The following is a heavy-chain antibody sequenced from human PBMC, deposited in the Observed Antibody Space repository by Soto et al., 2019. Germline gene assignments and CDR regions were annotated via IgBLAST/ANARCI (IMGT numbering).Heavy chain of an antibody. CDR3: ARGAADCISTSCFPETYSYYGMDG. V-gene: IGHV3-33*01. J-gene: IGHJ6*02. D-gene: IGHD2-2*01. CDR1: GFTFSSYG. Sequence: QVQLVESGGGVVQPGRSLRLSCAASGFTFSSYGMHWVRQAPGKGLEWVAVIWYDGSNKYYADSVKGRFTISRDNSKKTLDVQRNSGGAEDTAVDYCARGAADCISTSCFPETYSYYGMDGWGQGTTVTVSS. CDR2: IWYDGSNK.